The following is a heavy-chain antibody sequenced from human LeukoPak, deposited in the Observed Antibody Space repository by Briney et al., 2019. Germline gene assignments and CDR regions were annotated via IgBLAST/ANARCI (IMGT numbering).Heavy chain of an antibody. CDR2: ISWNSGNI. V-gene: IGHV3-9*01. CDR1: GFTFDDYA. D-gene: IGHD6-19*01. J-gene: IGHJ4*02. CDR3: AKVGIAVAGTQPYYFDY. Sequence: GGSLRLSCAASGFTFDDYAMHWDRQAPGKGLEWVSGISWNSGNIDYADSVKGRFTISRDNAKNSLYLQMNSLRTEDTALYYCAKVGIAVAGTQPYYFDYWGQGTLVTVSS.